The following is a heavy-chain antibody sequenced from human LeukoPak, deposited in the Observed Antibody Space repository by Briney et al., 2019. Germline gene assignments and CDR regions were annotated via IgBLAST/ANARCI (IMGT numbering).Heavy chain of an antibody. CDR1: GYTFTGYY. D-gene: IGHD3-22*01. CDR3: ARDRETYYYDSSGPDAFDI. CDR2: INPNSGGT. Sequence: ASVKVSCKASGYTFTGYYMHWVRQAPGQGLEWMGWINPNSGGTNYAQKFQGRVTMTRDTSISTAYMELSRLRSDDTAVYYCARDRETYYYDSSGPDAFDIWGQGTLVTVSS. V-gene: IGHV1-2*02. J-gene: IGHJ3*02.